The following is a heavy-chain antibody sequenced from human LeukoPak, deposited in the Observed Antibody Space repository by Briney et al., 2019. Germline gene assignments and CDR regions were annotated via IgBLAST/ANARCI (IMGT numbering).Heavy chain of an antibody. CDR2: ISYDGSNK. J-gene: IGHJ4*02. CDR1: GFTFSSYA. D-gene: IGHD1-26*01. V-gene: IGHV3-30*04. Sequence: GGSLRLSCAASGFTFSSYAMHWVRQAPGKGLEWVAVISYDGSNKYYADSVKGRFTISRDNSKNTLYLQMNSLRAEDTAVYYCARGLGATTQDYWGQGTLVTVSS. CDR3: ARGLGATTQDY.